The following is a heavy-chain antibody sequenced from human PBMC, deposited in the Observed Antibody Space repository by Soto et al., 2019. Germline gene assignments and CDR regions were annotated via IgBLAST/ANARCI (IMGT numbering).Heavy chain of an antibody. V-gene: IGHV3-33*01. J-gene: IGHJ4*02. CDR3: ARPGDTAMAPFDY. Sequence: GGSLRLSCAASGFTFSSYGMHWVRQAPGKGLEWVAVIWYDGSNKYYADSVKGRFTISRDNSKNTLYLQMNSLRAEDTAVYYCARPGDTAMAPFDYWGQGTLVTVSS. CDR1: GFTFSSYG. D-gene: IGHD5-18*01. CDR2: IWYDGSNK.